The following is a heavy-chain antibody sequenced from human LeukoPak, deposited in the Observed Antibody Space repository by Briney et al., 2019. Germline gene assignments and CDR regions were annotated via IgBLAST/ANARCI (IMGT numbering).Heavy chain of an antibody. D-gene: IGHD4-17*01. Sequence: GGTLSLSCAVSGFTFDTYWMTWVPQAPGKGLEGVANIRQAGSEKDYVDSVTGRFTIPRDNANISLFFHMNSLRTEATAVSFCARQTTVTRGQGNTRKYAMCIWGPGTPLTASS. J-gene: IGHJ6*02. CDR3: ARQTTVTRGQGNTRKYAMCI. V-gene: IGHV3-7*01. CDR1: GFTFDTYW. CDR2: IRQAGSEK.